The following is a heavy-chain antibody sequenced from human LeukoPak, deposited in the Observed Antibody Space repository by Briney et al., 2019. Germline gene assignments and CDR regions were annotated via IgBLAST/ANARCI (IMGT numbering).Heavy chain of an antibody. CDR1: GGSISIYY. V-gene: IGHV4-59*08. CDR2: IYYRGTT. Sequence: SETLSLTCTVSGGSISIYYWTWIRQPPGKELEWIGYIYYRGTTNYNPSLKGRVTISVDTSKNQFSLKLTSVTAADTAVYYCARGDYYYYYYMDVWGKGTTVTVSS. CDR3: ARGDYYYYYYMDV. J-gene: IGHJ6*03.